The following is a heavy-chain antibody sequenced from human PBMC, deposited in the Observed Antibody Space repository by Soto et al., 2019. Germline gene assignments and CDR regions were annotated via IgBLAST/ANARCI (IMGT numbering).Heavy chain of an antibody. CDR2: IYYSGST. V-gene: IGHV4-59*01. CDR3: ARVGWGLPFDY. CDR1: GGSISSYY. Sequence: SETLSLTCTVSGGSISSYYWSWIRQPPGKGLEWIGYIYYSGSTNYNPSLKSRVTISVDTSKNQFSLKLSSVTAADTAVYYCARVGWGLPFDYWGQGTLVTVSS. J-gene: IGHJ4*02. D-gene: IGHD6-19*01.